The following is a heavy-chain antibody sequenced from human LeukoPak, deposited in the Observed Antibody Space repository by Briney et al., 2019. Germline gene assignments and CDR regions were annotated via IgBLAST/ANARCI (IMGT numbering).Heavy chain of an antibody. CDR1: GGSISSSSYY. V-gene: IGHV4-39*07. D-gene: IGHD6-19*01. CDR2: LHYTGSA. Sequence: SETLSLTCTVSGGSISSSSYYWGWIRQPPGKGLEWIGSLHYTGSAYYNPSLKSRVTISVDTSMKHFSLKLSSVTAADTAVYYCARAVADTGWAFDIWGQGTMVTVSS. CDR3: ARAVADTGWAFDI. J-gene: IGHJ3*02.